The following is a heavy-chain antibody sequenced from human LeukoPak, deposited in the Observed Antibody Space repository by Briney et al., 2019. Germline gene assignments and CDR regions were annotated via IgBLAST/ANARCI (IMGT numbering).Heavy chain of an antibody. CDR3: AKDSKDNYDYGDYVLDFDY. V-gene: IGHV3-23*01. D-gene: IGHD4-17*01. Sequence: GGSLRLPCAASGFTFSSYAMSWVRQAPGKGLEWVSAISGSGGSTYYADSVKGRFTISRDNSKNTLYLQMNSLRAEDTAVYYCAKDSKDNYDYGDYVLDFDYWGQGTLVTVSS. J-gene: IGHJ4*02. CDR1: GFTFSSYA. CDR2: ISGSGGST.